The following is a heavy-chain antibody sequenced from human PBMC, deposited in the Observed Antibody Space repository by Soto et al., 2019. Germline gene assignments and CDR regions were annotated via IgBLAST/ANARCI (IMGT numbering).Heavy chain of an antibody. V-gene: IGHV3-30-3*01. J-gene: IGHJ4*02. CDR2: ISYDGSKK. D-gene: IGHD2-2*02. CDR1: GFTFSNYA. Sequence: QVQLVESGGGVVQPGRSLRRSCAASGFTFSNYAMHCVRQAPGKGLEWVAVISYDGSKKYYADSVKGRFTISRDNSKNTLYLQMNSLRAEAAAAYSCATSLGYRVEYQLQYWGYFASWGLGALVTVSS. CDR3: ATSLGYRVEYQLQYWGYFAS.